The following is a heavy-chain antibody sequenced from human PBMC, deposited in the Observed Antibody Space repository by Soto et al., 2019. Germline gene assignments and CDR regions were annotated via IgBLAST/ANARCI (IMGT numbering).Heavy chain of an antibody. CDR3: AKDFKVSGSHYGTLNYSYGMEV. CDR2: ISYDGYLK. D-gene: IGHD3-10*01. Sequence: LRLSCAASGFTFSTYGMQWVRQAPCKGLEWVAVISYDGYLKYYVDAVKGRFTVARDNSKNTLFLEMNSLRVEDTAVYFCAKDFKVSGSHYGTLNYSYGMEVWGEGTKVTVSS. J-gene: IGHJ6*04. V-gene: IGHV3-30*18. CDR1: GFTFSTYG.